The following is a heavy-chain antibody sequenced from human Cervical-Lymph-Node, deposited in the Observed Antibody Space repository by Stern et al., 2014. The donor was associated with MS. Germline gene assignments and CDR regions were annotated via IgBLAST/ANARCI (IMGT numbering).Heavy chain of an antibody. CDR2: IYPGDSET. D-gene: IGHD1-14*01. CDR3: ARQTTAWASDV. J-gene: IGHJ4*02. Sequence: MQLVQSGAELIRPGESLKISCKGSGYKFSIYWIAWVRQMHGKGLEWMGIIYPGDSETRYSPSFQGQVTMSADKSTSTAYLQWSSLNASDTAMYFCARQTTAWASDVWGQGTLVTVSS. V-gene: IGHV5-51*01. CDR1: GYKFSIYW.